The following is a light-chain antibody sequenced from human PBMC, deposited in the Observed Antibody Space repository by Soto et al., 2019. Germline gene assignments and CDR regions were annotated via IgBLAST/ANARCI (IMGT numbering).Light chain of an antibody. CDR2: QTS. V-gene: IGKV1-5*03. J-gene: IGKJ1*01. Sequence: DIQMTQSPSTLSASVGDRVTITCRASQSIGNWLAWYQQKPGKAPNILIYQTSSLESGVPSRFSGSGSETEFTLTISSLQSDDFATYYCQQYSNYPWTFGQGTRVEIK. CDR1: QSIGNW. CDR3: QQYSNYPWT.